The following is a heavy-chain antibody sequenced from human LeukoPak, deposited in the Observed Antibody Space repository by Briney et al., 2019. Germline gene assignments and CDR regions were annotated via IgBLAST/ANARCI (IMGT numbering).Heavy chain of an antibody. D-gene: IGHD5-12*01. J-gene: IGHJ4*02. CDR3: ARSPPPQWLRTGIKFDY. V-gene: IGHV3-21*01. Sequence: GGSLRLSCAASGFTFSSYSMNWVRQAPGKGLEWVSSISRSSSYIYYADSVKGRFTISRDNAKNSVYLQMNSLRGEDTAVYYCARSPPPQWLRTGIKFDYWGQGTLVTVSS. CDR1: GFTFSSYS. CDR2: ISRSSSYI.